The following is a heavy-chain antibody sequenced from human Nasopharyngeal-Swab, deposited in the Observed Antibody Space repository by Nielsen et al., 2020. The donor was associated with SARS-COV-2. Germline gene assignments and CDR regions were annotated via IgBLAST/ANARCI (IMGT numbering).Heavy chain of an antibody. V-gene: IGHV5-51*01. Sequence: GESLKISCKGSGYSFSSYWVGWVRQMPGKGLEWMGIMYPRDSDTRYSPSFQGQVTISADKSISTAYLQWSSLKASDTAMYYCATAYNGNYYWDYWGQGTLVTVSS. D-gene: IGHD1-7*01. J-gene: IGHJ4*02. CDR1: GYSFSSYW. CDR2: MYPRDSDT. CDR3: ATAYNGNYYWDY.